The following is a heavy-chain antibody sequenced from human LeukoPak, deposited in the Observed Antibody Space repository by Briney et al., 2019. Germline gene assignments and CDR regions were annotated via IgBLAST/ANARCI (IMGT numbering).Heavy chain of an antibody. V-gene: IGHV1-69*13. CDR2: IIPIFGTA. D-gene: IGHD6-6*01. J-gene: IGHJ6*02. CDR3: ARVTAARREGYYYYGMDV. Sequence: SVKVSCKASGGTFSSYAISWVRQAPGQGLEWMGGIIPIFGTANYAQKFQGRVTITADESTSTAYMELSSLRSEDTAIHYCARVTAARREGYYYYGMDVWGQGTTVTVSS. CDR1: GGTFSSYA.